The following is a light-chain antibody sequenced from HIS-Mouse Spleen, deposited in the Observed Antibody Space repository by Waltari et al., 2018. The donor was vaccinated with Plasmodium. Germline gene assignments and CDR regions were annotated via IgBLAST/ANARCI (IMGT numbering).Light chain of an antibody. Sequence: QSALTQPASVSGSPGQSLTISCPGPSSDVWSYNLVPWYQQPPGKAPKLMIYEGSKRPSGVSNRFSGSKSGNTASLTISGLQAEDEADYYCCSYAGSSTWVFGGGTKLTVL. V-gene: IGLV2-23*01. J-gene: IGLJ3*02. CDR1: SSDVWSYNL. CDR3: CSYAGSSTWV. CDR2: EGS.